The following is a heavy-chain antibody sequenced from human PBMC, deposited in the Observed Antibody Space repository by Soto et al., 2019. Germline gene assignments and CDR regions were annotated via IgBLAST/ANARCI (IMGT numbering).Heavy chain of an antibody. V-gene: IGHV4-61*01. CDR3: ARDSSGSYGY. D-gene: IGHD1-26*01. Sequence: QVQLQESGPGLVKPSETLSLTCTVSGGSVSSGSYYWSWIRQPPGKGLEWIGYIYYSGSTNYNPSLKSRVTISVDTSKNQFSLKLSSVTAADTAVYYCARDSSGSYGYWGQGTLVTVSS. CDR1: GGSVSSGSYY. CDR2: IYYSGST. J-gene: IGHJ4*02.